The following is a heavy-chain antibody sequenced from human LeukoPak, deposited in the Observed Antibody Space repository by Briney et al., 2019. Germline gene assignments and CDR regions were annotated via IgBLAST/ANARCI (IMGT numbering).Heavy chain of an antibody. CDR3: ARNYYDSSGRMPY. V-gene: IGHV3-74*01. CDR1: GFTFSSYW. J-gene: IGHJ4*02. D-gene: IGHD3-22*01. Sequence: GGSLRLSCAASGFTFSSYWMHWVRQAPGEGLVWVLRMNSDGSFINYPDSVKGRFTISRANAKNSLYLQMNSLRDEDTAVYYCARNYYDSSGRMPYWGQGTLVTVSS. CDR2: MNSDGSFI.